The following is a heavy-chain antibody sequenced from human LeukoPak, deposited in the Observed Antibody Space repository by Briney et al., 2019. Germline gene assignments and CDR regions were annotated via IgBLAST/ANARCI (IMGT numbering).Heavy chain of an antibody. J-gene: IGHJ4*02. D-gene: IGHD6-19*01. Sequence: GGSLRLSCAASGFTFSSYAMSWVRQAPGKGLEWVSAISGSGGSTYYADSVKGRFTISRDNSKNTLYLQMNSLRAEDTAVYYCARAGGYSSGYFDYWGQGTLVTVSS. CDR1: GFTFSSYA. CDR2: ISGSGGST. CDR3: ARAGGYSSGYFDY. V-gene: IGHV3-23*01.